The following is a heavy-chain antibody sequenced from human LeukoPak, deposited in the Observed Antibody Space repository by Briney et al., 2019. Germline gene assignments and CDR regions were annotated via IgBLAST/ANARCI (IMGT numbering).Heavy chain of an antibody. CDR1: GYTSTGYY. V-gene: IGHV1-2*02. Sequence: ASVKVSCKASGYTSTGYYMHWVRQAPGQGLEWMGWINPNSGGTNYAQKFQGRVTMTRDTSISTAYMELSRLRSDDTAVYYCARGNYDILTGYYIFDYWGQGTLVTVSS. D-gene: IGHD3-9*01. J-gene: IGHJ4*02. CDR2: INPNSGGT. CDR3: ARGNYDILTGYYIFDY.